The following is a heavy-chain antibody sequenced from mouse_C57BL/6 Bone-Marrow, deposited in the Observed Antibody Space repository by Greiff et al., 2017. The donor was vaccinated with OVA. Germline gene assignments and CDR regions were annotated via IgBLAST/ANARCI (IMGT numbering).Heavy chain of an antibody. CDR2: INPSNGGT. Sequence: QVQLQQSGAELARPGASVKLSCKASGYTFTSYWMHWVKQRPGQGLEWIGNINPSNGGTNYNQKFKAKATLTVDKSSSTAYMQLKSLTSEDSAVYYCARSPLLRSYFDYWGQGTTLTVSS. CDR3: ARSPLLRSYFDY. D-gene: IGHD1-1*01. CDR1: GYTFTSYW. V-gene: IGHV1-53*01. J-gene: IGHJ2*01.